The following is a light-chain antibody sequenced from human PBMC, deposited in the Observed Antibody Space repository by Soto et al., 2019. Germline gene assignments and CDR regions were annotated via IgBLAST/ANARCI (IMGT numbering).Light chain of an antibody. V-gene: IGKV1-5*03. Sequence: QITQSPSTLSASVGDRVSITCRASQSISSWLAWYQQKPGKAPKLLIYKASSLESGVPSRFSGSGSGTEFSLTISSLQPDDFATYYCQQYNNFPTFGQGTKVDIK. J-gene: IGKJ1*01. CDR1: QSISSW. CDR3: QQYNNFPT. CDR2: KAS.